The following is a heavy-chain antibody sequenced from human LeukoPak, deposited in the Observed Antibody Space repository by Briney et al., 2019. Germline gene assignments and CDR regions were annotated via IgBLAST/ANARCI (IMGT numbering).Heavy chain of an antibody. J-gene: IGHJ6*02. D-gene: IGHD3-10*01. CDR1: GGTFSSYA. CDR2: IIPIFGTA. V-gene: IGHV1-69*13. Sequence: SVKVSCKASGGTFSSYAISWVRQAPGQGLEWMGGIIPIFGTANYAQKFQGRVTITADESTSTAYMELSSLRSEDTAVYYCARAHGEVVRPLYGMDVWGQGTTVTVSS. CDR3: ARAHGEVVRPLYGMDV.